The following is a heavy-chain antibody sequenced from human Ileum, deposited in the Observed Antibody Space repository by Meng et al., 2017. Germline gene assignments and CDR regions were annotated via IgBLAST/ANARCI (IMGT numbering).Heavy chain of an antibody. J-gene: IGHJ4*02. CDR3: ARERRHYYGSGSFDY. Sequence: QVQLQESGPGLVKPSQTLSLTCNCPGGSFSSDNYYWTWIRQTPGKGLEWIGLTYYNGSPFYNPSLRSRVTISVDTSKDQFSLKLTSVTAADTAVYYCARERRHYYGSGSFDYWGQGILVTVSS. D-gene: IGHD3-10*01. V-gene: IGHV4-30-4*01. CDR1: GGSFSSDNYY. CDR2: TYYNGSP.